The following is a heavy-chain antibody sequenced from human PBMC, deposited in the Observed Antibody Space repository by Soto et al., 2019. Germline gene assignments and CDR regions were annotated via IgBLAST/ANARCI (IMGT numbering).Heavy chain of an antibody. D-gene: IGHD5-12*01. CDR1: GGSISSSSYY. CDR2: IYYSGST. Sequence: SETLSLTCTVSGGSISSSSYYWGWIRQPPGKGLEWIGSIYYSGSTYYNPSLKSRVTISVDTSKNQFSLKLSSVTAADTAVYYCATPGVATMDFDYWGQGTLVTVSS. V-gene: IGHV4-39*01. J-gene: IGHJ4*02. CDR3: ATPGVATMDFDY.